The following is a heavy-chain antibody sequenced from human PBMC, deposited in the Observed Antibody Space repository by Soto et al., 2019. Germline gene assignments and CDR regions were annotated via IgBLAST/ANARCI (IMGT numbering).Heavy chain of an antibody. V-gene: IGHV3-23*01. D-gene: IGHD3-3*01. CDR2: ISGSGGST. CDR3: AKDQNQGITIFGVVPDY. J-gene: IGHJ4*02. Sequence: GVSLRLSCAASGFTFSSYAMSWVRQAPGKGLEWVSAISGSGGSTYYADSVKGRFTISRDNSKNTLYLQMNSLRAEDTAVYYCAKDQNQGITIFGVVPDYWGQGTLVTVSS. CDR1: GFTFSSYA.